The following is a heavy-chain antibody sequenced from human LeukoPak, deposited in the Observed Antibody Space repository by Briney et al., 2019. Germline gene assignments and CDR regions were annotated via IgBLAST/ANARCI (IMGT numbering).Heavy chain of an antibody. CDR3: ARGSPPRVYYDRSGYYSYYFDY. CDR2: IYYSGST. CDR1: GGSLSSYY. Sequence: SETLSLTCTVSGGSLSSYYWSWIRQPPGKGLEWIGYIYYSGSTNYNPSLKSRVTISVDTSKNQFSLKLTSVTAADTAVYYCARGSPPRVYYDRSGYYSYYFDYWGQGTLVTVSS. J-gene: IGHJ4*02. V-gene: IGHV4-59*01. D-gene: IGHD3-22*01.